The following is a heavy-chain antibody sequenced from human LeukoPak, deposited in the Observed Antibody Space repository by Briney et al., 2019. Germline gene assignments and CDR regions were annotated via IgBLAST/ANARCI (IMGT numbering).Heavy chain of an antibody. CDR3: ARLRRLDSSGYYYPTEVGSFDY. D-gene: IGHD3-22*01. CDR2: IYPGDSDT. J-gene: IGHJ4*02. V-gene: IGHV5-51*01. Sequence: GESLKISCKGSGYSFTSYWIGWVRQMPGKGLEWMGIIYPGDSDTRYSPSFQGQVTISADKSISTAYLQWSSLKASDTAMYYCARLRRLDSSGYYYPTEVGSFDYWGQGTLVTVSS. CDR1: GYSFTSYW.